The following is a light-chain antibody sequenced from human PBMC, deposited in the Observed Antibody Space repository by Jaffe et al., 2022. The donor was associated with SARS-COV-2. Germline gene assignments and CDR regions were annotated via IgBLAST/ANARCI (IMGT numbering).Light chain of an antibody. CDR1: QSVRSN. V-gene: IGKV3-15*01. Sequence: ETVMTQSPATLSVSPGERATLSCRASQSVRSNLAWYQQKPGQAPRLLIYGASNRASGIPARFSGSGSGTEFTLTISSLQSEDSAVYYCQQYNNWPLYTFGQGTKLGIK. CDR2: GAS. J-gene: IGKJ2*01. CDR3: QQYNNWPLYT.